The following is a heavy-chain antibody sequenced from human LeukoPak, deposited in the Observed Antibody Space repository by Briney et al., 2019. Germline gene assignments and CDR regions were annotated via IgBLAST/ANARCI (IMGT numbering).Heavy chain of an antibody. J-gene: IGHJ4*02. Sequence: SETLSLTCAVHGGSFSGYYWSWIRQPPGKGLEWIGEINHSGSTNYNPSLKSRVTISVDTSKNQFSQKLSSVTAADTAVYYCARGRGYYYDSSGYYTFDYWGQGTLVTVSS. CDR3: ARGRGYYYDSSGYYTFDY. CDR1: GGSFSGYY. CDR2: INHSGST. V-gene: IGHV4-34*01. D-gene: IGHD3-22*01.